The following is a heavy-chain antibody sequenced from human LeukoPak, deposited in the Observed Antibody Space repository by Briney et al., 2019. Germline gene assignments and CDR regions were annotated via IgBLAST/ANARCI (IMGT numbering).Heavy chain of an antibody. Sequence: ASVKVSCKASGYTFTNYYMHWVRQAPGQGLEWLGLITPSGGSTWYAQKFQGRVTMTRDMSTSTDYMELSSLRSVDTAVYYCARDNSVGDYAWWFDPWGQGTLVTVSS. CDR3: ARDNSVGDYAWWFDP. J-gene: IGHJ5*02. D-gene: IGHD1-26*01. CDR1: GYTFTNYY. CDR2: ITPSGGST. V-gene: IGHV1-46*01.